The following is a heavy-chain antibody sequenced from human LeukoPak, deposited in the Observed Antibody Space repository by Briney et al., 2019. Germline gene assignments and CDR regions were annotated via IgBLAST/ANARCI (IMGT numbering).Heavy chain of an antibody. CDR1: GFTFSSYG. Sequence: GGSLRLSCAASGFTFSSYGMHWVRQAPGKGLEWVAFIRYDGSNKYYADSVKGRFTISRDNSKNTLYLQMNSLRAEDTAVYYCAKVLSVAGTLLDYWGQGTLVTVSS. V-gene: IGHV3-30*02. CDR3: AKVLSVAGTLLDY. CDR2: IRYDGSNK. J-gene: IGHJ4*02. D-gene: IGHD6-19*01.